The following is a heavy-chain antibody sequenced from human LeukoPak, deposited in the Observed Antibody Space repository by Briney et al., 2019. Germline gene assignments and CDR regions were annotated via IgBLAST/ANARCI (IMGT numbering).Heavy chain of an antibody. Sequence: GGSLRLSCAASGFTFSSYSINWVRRAPGKGLEWVSSISSTSSYIYYADSVKGRFTISRDNAKNSLYLQMNSLRAEDTAVYYCARASSGWAVDLYYFDYWGQGTLVTVSS. J-gene: IGHJ4*02. D-gene: IGHD6-19*01. CDR1: GFTFSSYS. CDR3: ARASSGWAVDLYYFDY. V-gene: IGHV3-21*01. CDR2: ISSTSSYI.